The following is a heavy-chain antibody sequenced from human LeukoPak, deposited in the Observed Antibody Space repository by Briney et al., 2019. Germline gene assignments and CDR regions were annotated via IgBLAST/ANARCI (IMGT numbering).Heavy chain of an antibody. V-gene: IGHV4-59*07. D-gene: IGHD2-15*01. CDR2: IYYSRST. J-gene: IGHJ1*01. Sequence: PSDTLSLTCTASGGSISSYYWSWIRQPPGQGLEWIGYIYYSRSTTYNPSLKRRVTTIVDNSKHQFSLKLSSVAAADTAVYYCARGGGCCSGGSWDEHFLHWVQGAMVSVCS. CDR3: ARGGGCCSGGSWDEHFLH. CDR1: GGSISSYY.